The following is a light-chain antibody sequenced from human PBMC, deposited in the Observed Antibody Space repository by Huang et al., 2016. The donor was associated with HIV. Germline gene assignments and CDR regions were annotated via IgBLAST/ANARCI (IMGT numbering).Light chain of an antibody. CDR3: QQGYTTSWT. Sequence: DIQMTQSPSSLSASVGDRVTITCRASQSITIYLNWYQQKPGKAPTLLVYATDSLQSGVPSRFSGRGSGTEFTLTISSLQPDDFATYYCQQGYTTSWTFGPGTKVE. CDR2: ATD. CDR1: QSITIY. V-gene: IGKV1-39*01. J-gene: IGKJ1*01.